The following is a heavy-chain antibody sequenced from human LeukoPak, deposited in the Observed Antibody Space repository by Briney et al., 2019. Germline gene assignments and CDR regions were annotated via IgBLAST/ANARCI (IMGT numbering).Heavy chain of an antibody. V-gene: IGHV3-43*01. J-gene: IGHJ4*02. D-gene: IGHD3-9*01. CDR3: ARLVIMNRVFDY. Sequence: GGSLRLSCAASGFTFDDYTMHWVRHAPGKGLEWVSLITWDGGSTYYADSVKGRFTISRDNAKNSLYLQMNSLRAEDTAVYYCARLVIMNRVFDYWGQGTLVTVSS. CDR1: GFTFDDYT. CDR2: ITWDGGST.